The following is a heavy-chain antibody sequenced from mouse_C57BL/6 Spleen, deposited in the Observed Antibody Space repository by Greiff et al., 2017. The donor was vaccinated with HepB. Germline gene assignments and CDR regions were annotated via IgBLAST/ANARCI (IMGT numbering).Heavy chain of an antibody. Sequence: VQLQQSGPELVKPGASVKISCKASGYAFSSSWMNWVKQRPGKGLEWIGRIYPGDGDTNYNGKFKGKATLTADKSSSTAYMQLSSLTSEDSAVYFCATRYYSDYWGQGTTLTVSS. CDR3: ATRYYSDY. CDR1: GYAFSSSW. CDR2: IYPGDGDT. J-gene: IGHJ2*01. V-gene: IGHV1-82*01.